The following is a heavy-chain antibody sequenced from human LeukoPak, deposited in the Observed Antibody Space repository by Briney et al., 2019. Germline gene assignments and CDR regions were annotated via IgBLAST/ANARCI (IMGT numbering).Heavy chain of an antibody. V-gene: IGHV1-69*13. D-gene: IGHD7-27*01. CDR2: IIPIFGTA. Sequence: ASVKVSCKASGGTFSSYAISWVRQAPGQGLEWMGGIIPIFGTANYALKFQGRVTITADESTSTAYMELSSLRSEDTAVYYCARGATSWGSGGTWFDPWGQGTLVTVSS. CDR3: ARGATSWGSGGTWFDP. J-gene: IGHJ5*02. CDR1: GGTFSSYA.